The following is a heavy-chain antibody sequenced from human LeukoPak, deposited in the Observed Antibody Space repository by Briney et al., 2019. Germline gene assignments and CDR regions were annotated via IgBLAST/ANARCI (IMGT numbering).Heavy chain of an antibody. CDR1: GFTVSSNY. V-gene: IGHV3-53*01. Sequence: GGSLRLSCAASGFTVSSNYMSWVRQAPGKGLEWVSVIYSGGNTYYADSVKGRFTISRDNSKNTLYLQMNSLRAEDTAVYYCAKGLAVAGLYYFDYWGQGTLVTVSS. J-gene: IGHJ4*02. D-gene: IGHD6-19*01. CDR3: AKGLAVAGLYYFDY. CDR2: IYSGGNT.